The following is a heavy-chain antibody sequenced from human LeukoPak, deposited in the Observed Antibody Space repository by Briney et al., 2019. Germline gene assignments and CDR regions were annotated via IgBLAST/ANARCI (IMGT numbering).Heavy chain of an antibody. V-gene: IGHV1-18*01. CDR2: ISANSGKT. J-gene: IGHJ4*02. Sequence: ASVKVSCKTSGYTFTNYGISWVRQAPGQGLEWMGWISANSGKTNYAQKLQGRAIMTTDISTSTADMDLKSLRPDDTAVYYCARVNRGYDYKGKWLQLPSSECDYWGQRTLVTVSS. D-gene: IGHD5-24*01. CDR1: GYTFTNYG. CDR3: ARVNRGYDYKGKWLQLPSSECDY.